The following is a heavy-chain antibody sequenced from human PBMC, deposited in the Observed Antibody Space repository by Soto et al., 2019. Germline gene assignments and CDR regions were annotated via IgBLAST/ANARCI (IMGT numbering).Heavy chain of an antibody. Sequence: QVQLQQWGAGLLKPSETLSLTCAVFGGSFSGYYWSWIRQPPGKGLEWIGEINHSGSTNYNPSLKSRVTISVDTSKDQFSLNLSSVTAADTAVYYCARGRKQWLVLPEAFQHWGQGTLVTVSS. CDR2: INHSGST. V-gene: IGHV4-34*01. CDR1: GGSFSGYY. CDR3: ARGRKQWLVLPEAFQH. J-gene: IGHJ1*01. D-gene: IGHD6-19*01.